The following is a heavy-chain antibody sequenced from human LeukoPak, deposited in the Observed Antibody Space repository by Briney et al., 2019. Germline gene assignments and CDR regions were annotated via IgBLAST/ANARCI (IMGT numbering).Heavy chain of an antibody. CDR3: ARGGASLGAQFDY. CDR1: GFTFSNYW. Sequence: GGSLRLSCAASGFTFSNYWMHWVRQAPGKGLVWVSRINSDGINTSYADSVKGRFTISRDNAKNSLYLQMNSLRAEDTAVYYCARGGASLGAQFDYWGQGTLVTVSS. J-gene: IGHJ4*02. D-gene: IGHD1-26*01. CDR2: INSDGINT. V-gene: IGHV3-74*01.